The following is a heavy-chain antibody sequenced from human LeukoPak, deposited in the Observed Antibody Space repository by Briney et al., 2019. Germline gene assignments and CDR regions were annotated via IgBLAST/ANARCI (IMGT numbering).Heavy chain of an antibody. CDR3: ARVDYYDSSGQPFDY. Sequence: QPGGSLRLSCAASGFTFSSYSMSWVRQAPGKGLEWVSYISSSSSTIYYADSVKGRFTISRDNAKNSLYLQMNSLRDEDTAVYYCARVDYYDSSGQPFDYWGQGTLVTVSS. CDR1: GFTFSSYS. V-gene: IGHV3-48*02. J-gene: IGHJ4*02. CDR2: ISSSSSTI. D-gene: IGHD3-22*01.